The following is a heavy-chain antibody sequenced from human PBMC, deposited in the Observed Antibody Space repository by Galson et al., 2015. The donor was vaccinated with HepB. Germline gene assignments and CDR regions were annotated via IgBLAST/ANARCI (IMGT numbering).Heavy chain of an antibody. CDR1: GYTFTSYG. D-gene: IGHD2-2*01. CDR2: ISAYNGNT. Sequence: SVKVSCKTSGYTFTSYGISWVRQAPGQGLEWMGWISAYNGNTNYAQKLQGRVTMTTDTSTSTAYMELRSLRSDDTAVYYCARAPATIVVVPAGGTDAFDIWGQGTMVTVSS. V-gene: IGHV1-18*01. CDR3: ARAPATIVVVPAGGTDAFDI. J-gene: IGHJ3*02.